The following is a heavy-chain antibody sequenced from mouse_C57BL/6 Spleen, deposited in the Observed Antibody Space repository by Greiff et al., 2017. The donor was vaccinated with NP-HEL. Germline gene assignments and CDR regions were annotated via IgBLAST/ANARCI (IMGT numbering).Heavy chain of an antibody. CDR1: GYTFTSYW. V-gene: IGHV1-74*01. Sequence: QVQLKQPGAELVKPGASVKVSCKASGYTFTSYWMHWVKQRPGQGLEWIGRIHPSDSDTNYNQKFKGKATLTVDKSSSTAYMQLSSLTSEDSAVYYCAIRMVTTYFDYWGQGTTLTVSS. CDR2: IHPSDSDT. J-gene: IGHJ2*01. D-gene: IGHD2-2*01. CDR3: AIRMVTTYFDY.